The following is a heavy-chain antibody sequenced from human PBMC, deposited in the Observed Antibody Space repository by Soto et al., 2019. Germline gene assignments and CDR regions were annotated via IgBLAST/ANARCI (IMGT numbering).Heavy chain of an antibody. CDR2: INPSGGST. D-gene: IGHD2-21*01. Sequence: ASVKVSCKASGYTFTSYYMHWVRQAPGQGLEWMGIINPSGGSTSYAQKFQGRVTMTRDTSTSTVYMELSSLRSEDTAVYYCARVGPYRGGPGAIDHGGQGTLATVSS. CDR3: ARVGPYRGGPGAIDH. J-gene: IGHJ4*02. CDR1: GYTFTSYY. V-gene: IGHV1-46*01.